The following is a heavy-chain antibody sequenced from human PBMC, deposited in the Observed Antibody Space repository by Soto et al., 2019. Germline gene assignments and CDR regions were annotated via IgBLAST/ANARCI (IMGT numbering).Heavy chain of an antibody. CDR3: ARLMHYSHSGGSSHSGFDM. CDR2: INPYSGGA. CDR1: GYTFTDYF. V-gene: IGHV1-2*02. D-gene: IGHD2-21*01. J-gene: IGHJ3*02. Sequence: ASVKVSCRASGYTFTDYFIHGVRQAPGRGLEWIGWINPYSGGADLSQKFQGRVTMTRDTSISTAYMEVSSLRSDDTAVFYCARLMHYSHSGGSSHSGFDMWGQGTLVTVSS.